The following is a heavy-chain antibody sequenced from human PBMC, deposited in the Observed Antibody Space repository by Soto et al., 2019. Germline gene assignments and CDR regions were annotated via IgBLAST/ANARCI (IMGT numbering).Heavy chain of an antibody. CDR3: ASYGDYLRDFDY. Sequence: ASVKVSCKVSGYTLTELSMHWVRQAPGKGLEWMGGFDPEDGETIYAQKFQGRVTMTEDTSTDTAYMELSSLRSEDTAVYYCASYGDYLRDFDYWGQGTLVTVSS. CDR2: FDPEDGET. D-gene: IGHD4-17*01. V-gene: IGHV1-24*01. CDR1: GYTLTELS. J-gene: IGHJ4*02.